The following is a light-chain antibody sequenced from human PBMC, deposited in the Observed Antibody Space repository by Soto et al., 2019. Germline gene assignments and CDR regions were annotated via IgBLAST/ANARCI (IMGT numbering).Light chain of an antibody. CDR1: QGVSSW. CDR2: DAS. Sequence: DIQMTQSPSTLSASIGDRVTITCRASQGVSSWLAWYQQKPGRAPKVLISDASTLESGVPSRFSGSGSGTEFTLTINSLQPDDFAIYYCQQYNSYSRTFGQGTKVDIK. V-gene: IGKV1-5*01. J-gene: IGKJ1*01. CDR3: QQYNSYSRT.